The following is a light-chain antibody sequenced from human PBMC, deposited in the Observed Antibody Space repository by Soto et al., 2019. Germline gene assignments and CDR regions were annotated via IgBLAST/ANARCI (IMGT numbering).Light chain of an antibody. CDR1: SSDVGAYNL. Sequence: QSALTQPASVSGSPGQSITISCTGTSSDVGAYNLVSWYRHHPDKAPKLMISEVSTRPSGVSDRFPGSKSGNTASLTISGLQAEDEADYYCASLTTTNFVFGTGTKVTVL. CDR3: ASLTTTNFV. CDR2: EVS. V-gene: IGLV2-14*01. J-gene: IGLJ1*01.